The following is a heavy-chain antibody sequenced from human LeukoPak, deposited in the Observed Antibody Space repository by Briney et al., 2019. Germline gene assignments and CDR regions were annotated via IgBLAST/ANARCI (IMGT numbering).Heavy chain of an antibody. CDR3: ARVVAGIDWFDS. D-gene: IGHD6-19*01. CDR2: IYSGGTT. V-gene: IGHV3-66*01. Sequence: GGSLRLSCAASGFTVSSNYMSWVRQAPGKGLEWVSIIYSGGTTYYADSVKGRFTISRDNSNNTLYLQMNSLRAEDTAVYYCARVVAGIDWFDSWGQGTLVTVSS. J-gene: IGHJ5*01. CDR1: GFTVSSNY.